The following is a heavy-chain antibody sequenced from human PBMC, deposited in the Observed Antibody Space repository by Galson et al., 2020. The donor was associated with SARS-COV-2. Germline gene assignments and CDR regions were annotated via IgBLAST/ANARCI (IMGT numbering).Heavy chain of an antibody. CDR2: ISWDGGST. Sequence: GESLKISCAASGFTFDDYTMHWVRQAPGKGLEWVSLISWDGGSTYYADSVKGRFTISRDNSKNSLYLQMNSLRTEDTALYYCAKDVMGGKVADDAFDIWGQGTMVTVSS. CDR3: AKDVMGGKVADDAFDI. J-gene: IGHJ3*02. V-gene: IGHV3-43*01. CDR1: GFTFDDYT. D-gene: IGHD3-16*01.